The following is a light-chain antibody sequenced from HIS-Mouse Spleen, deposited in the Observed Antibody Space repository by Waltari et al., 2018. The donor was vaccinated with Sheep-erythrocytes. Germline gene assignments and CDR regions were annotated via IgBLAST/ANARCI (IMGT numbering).Light chain of an antibody. CDR1: SSDVGGYNY. CDR2: DVR. J-gene: IGLJ1*01. V-gene: IGLV2-8*01. Sequence: QSALTQPPSASGSPGQSVTISCTGTSSDVGGYNYVPWYQQHPGKAPKLMIYDVRKRPSGVPDRFSGSKSGNTASLTISGLQAEDEADYYCCSYAGSYNHVFATGTKVTVL. CDR3: CSYAGSYNHV.